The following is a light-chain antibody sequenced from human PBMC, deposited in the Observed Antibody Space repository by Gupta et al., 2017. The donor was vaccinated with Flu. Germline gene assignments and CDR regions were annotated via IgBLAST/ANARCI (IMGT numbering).Light chain of an antibody. J-gene: IGKJ1*01. CDR1: QSCFYSSNNKNY. Sequence: SLGERATISCKSSQSCFYSSNNKNYLAWYQQKPGQPPKVLIYWASTRESGVPDRFSGSGSGTXFTLTIXSLQAEDVAVYYCQQDYSTTWTFGXGTKVEIK. CDR3: QQDYSTTWT. CDR2: WAS. V-gene: IGKV4-1*01.